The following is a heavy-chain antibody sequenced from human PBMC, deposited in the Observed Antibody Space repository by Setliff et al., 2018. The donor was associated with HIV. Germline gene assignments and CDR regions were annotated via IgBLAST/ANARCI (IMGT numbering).Heavy chain of an antibody. D-gene: IGHD3-22*01. V-gene: IGHV4-39*01. J-gene: IGHJ5*02. CDR3: ASRVYYYDSSGYLREEGFDP. Sequence: SETLSLTCTVSGGSISNSRYYWSWIRQHPGKGLEWIGSIYYSGSTYYNPSLKSRVTISVDTSQNQFSLKLSSVTAADAAVYYCASRVYYYDSSGYLREEGFDPWGQGTLVTVSS. CDR2: IYYSGST. CDR1: GGSISNSRYY.